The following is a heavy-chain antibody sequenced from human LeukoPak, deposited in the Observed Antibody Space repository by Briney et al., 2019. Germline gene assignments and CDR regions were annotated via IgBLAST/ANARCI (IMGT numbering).Heavy chain of an antibody. V-gene: IGHV3-7*01. D-gene: IGHD1-26*01. CDR2: IKQDGSEK. CDR1: GFTFSSYW. Sequence: GGSLRLSCAASGFTFSSYWMSWVRQAPGKGLEWVANIKQDGSEKYYVDSVKGRFTISRDNAKISLYLQMNSLRAEDTAVYYCAREDLSGAFDIWGQGTMVTVSS. CDR3: AREDLSGAFDI. J-gene: IGHJ3*02.